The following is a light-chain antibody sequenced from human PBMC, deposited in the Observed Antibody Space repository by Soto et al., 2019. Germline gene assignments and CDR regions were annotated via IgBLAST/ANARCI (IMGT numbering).Light chain of an antibody. V-gene: IGKV3-20*01. CDR1: QSVRSSY. CDR3: QQYGSSPPWT. CDR2: GAS. Sequence: EIVLTQSPGTLSLSPGERATLSCRASQSVRSSYLAWYQQKPGQAPRLLIYGASSRATGIPDRFSGSGSVTDFTLTISRLEPEDFAVEYCQQYGSSPPWTFGQGTKVEIK. J-gene: IGKJ1*01.